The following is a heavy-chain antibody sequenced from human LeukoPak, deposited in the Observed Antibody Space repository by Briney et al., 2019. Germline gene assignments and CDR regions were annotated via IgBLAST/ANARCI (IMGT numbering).Heavy chain of an antibody. CDR1: GGSISSYY. Sequence: SETLSLTCTVSGGSISSYYWNWIRQPPGKGLEWIGHIYYSGSTNYNPSLKSRVTISVDTSKNQFSLKLSSVTAADTAVYYCARQGYYGSGTHFDYWGQGTLVTVSS. D-gene: IGHD3-10*01. CDR2: IYYSGST. J-gene: IGHJ4*02. CDR3: ARQGYYGSGTHFDY. V-gene: IGHV4-59*01.